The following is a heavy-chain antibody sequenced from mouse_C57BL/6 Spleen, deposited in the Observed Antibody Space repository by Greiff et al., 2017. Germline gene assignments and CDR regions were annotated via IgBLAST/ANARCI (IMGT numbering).Heavy chain of an antibody. CDR1: GFSFNTYA. CDR2: IRSKSNNYAT. CDR3: VRHGGGYDYPWFAY. J-gene: IGHJ3*01. D-gene: IGHD2-4*01. V-gene: IGHV10-1*01. Sequence: EVMLVESGGGLVQPKGSLKLSCAASGFSFNTYAMNWVRQAPGKGLEWVARIRSKSNNYATYYADSVKDRFTISRDDSESMLYLQMNNLKTEDTAMYYCVRHGGGYDYPWFAYWGQGTLVTVSA.